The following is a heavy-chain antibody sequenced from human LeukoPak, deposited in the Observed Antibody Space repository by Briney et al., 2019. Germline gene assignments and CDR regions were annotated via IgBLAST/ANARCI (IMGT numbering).Heavy chain of an antibody. J-gene: IGHJ6*02. CDR3: ATDVYYRLDV. CDR2: ITMDGTST. V-gene: IGHV3-74*01. Sequence: GGSLRLSCAASAAFETTFINSWMHWVRQAPGKGLVWVSLITMDGTSTTYADSVKGRFTVSRDNAKRMLYLQMNSLSAEDSAVYYCATDVYYRLDVWGQGTTVTVCS. CDR1: AAFETTFINSW.